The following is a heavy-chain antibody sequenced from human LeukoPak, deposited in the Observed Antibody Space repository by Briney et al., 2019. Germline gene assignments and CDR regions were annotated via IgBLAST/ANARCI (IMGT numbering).Heavy chain of an antibody. D-gene: IGHD6-13*01. J-gene: IGHJ4*02. CDR2: FDPEDGET. Sequence: GASVKVSCKVSGYTLTELSMHWVRQAPGKGLEWMGGFDPEDGETIYAQKFQGRVTMTEDTSTDTAYMELSSLRSEDTAVYYCATDPTGLKYSSPPRWGQGTLVTVSS. V-gene: IGHV1-24*01. CDR3: ATDPTGLKYSSPPR. CDR1: GYTLTELS.